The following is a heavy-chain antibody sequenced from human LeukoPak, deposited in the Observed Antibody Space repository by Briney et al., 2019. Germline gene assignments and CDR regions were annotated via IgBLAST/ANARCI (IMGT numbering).Heavy chain of an antibody. CDR3: ARGTAGWLGFDY. CDR2: INSDGSST. J-gene: IGHJ4*02. D-gene: IGHD6-19*01. V-gene: IGHV3-74*01. CDR1: GFTFSSYW. Sequence: GGSLRLSCTASGFTFSSYWMHCVRQAPGKGLVWVSRINSDGSSTSYADSVKGRFTISRDNAKNTLYLQMNSLRAEDTAVYYCARGTAGWLGFDYWGQGTLVTVSS.